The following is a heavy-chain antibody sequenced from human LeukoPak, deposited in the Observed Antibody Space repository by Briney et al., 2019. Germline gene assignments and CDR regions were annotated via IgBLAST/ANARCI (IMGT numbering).Heavy chain of an antibody. V-gene: IGHV3-7*01. CDR1: GFPFSSYW. Sequence: SGGSLRLSCAASGFPFSSYWMTWVRQAPGKGLEWVANINQDGSEKHYVGSVKGRFTISRDNAKNSLYLQMNSLRAEDTAVYYCASRFDLWGRGTLVTVSS. CDR2: INQDGSEK. J-gene: IGHJ2*01. CDR3: ASRFDL.